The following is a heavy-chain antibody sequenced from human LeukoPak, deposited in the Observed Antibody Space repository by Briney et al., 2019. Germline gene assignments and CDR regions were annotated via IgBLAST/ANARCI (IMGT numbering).Heavy chain of an antibody. CDR2: ISGSGGST. V-gene: IGHV3-23*01. D-gene: IGHD3-3*01. Sequence: GGSLRLSCAASGFTFSSYAMSWVRQAPGKGLEWVSAISGSGGSTYYADSVKGRFTISRDNSKNTLYLQMNSLRAEDTAVYYCARGFTIFGVNFDYWGQGTLVTVSS. J-gene: IGHJ4*02. CDR1: GFTFSSYA. CDR3: ARGFTIFGVNFDY.